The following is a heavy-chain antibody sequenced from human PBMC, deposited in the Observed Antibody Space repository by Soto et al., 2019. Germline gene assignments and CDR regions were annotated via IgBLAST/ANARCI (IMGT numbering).Heavy chain of an antibody. J-gene: IGHJ4*02. Sequence: QVQLQESGPRLVKPSETLSLTCIVSGASISSYYWSWIRQPPGKGLEWIGYIYYSGTTNYNPSLTSRVTISVDTSKNQFSLQLSSVTAADTALYYCARGRQGYNPDYWGQGTLVTVSS. CDR2: IYYSGTT. V-gene: IGHV4-59*01. D-gene: IGHD2-2*02. CDR1: GASISSYY. CDR3: ARGRQGYNPDY.